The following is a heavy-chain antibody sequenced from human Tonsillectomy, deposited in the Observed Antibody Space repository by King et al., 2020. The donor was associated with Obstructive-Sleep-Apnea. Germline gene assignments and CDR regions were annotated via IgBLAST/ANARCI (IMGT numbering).Heavy chain of an antibody. V-gene: IGHV3-48*04. CDR3: ATVPGLPVMDV. CDR1: GFTFSSYR. D-gene: IGHD2-2*01. Sequence: VQLVESGGGLVQPGGSLRLSCAASGFTFSSYRMNWVRQAPGKGREWVSYISSSSSTIYYADSVKGRFTISRDNAKNSLYLQMNSLRAEDTAVYYCATVPGLPVMDVWGQGTTVTVSS. J-gene: IGHJ6*02. CDR2: ISSSSSTI.